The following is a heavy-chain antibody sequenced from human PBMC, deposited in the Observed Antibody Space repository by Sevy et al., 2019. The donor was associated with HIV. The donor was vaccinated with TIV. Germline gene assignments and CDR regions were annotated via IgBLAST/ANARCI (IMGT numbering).Heavy chain of an antibody. J-gene: IGHJ4*02. V-gene: IGHV3-23*01. D-gene: IGHD3-16*02. CDR2: ISGSGGST. CDR1: GFTFSSYA. Sequence: GGSLRLSCAASGFTFSSYAMSWVRQAPGKGLEWVSAISGSGGSTYYADSVKDRFTISRDNSKNTLYLKMNSLRAEETAVYYCAKREGYDYVWGSYRYAQVDYWGQGTLVTVSS. CDR3: AKREGYDYVWGSYRYAQVDY.